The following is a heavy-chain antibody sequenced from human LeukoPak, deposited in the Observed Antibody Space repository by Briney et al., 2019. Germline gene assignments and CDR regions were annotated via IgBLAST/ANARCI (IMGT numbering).Heavy chain of an antibody. V-gene: IGHV3-21*04. J-gene: IGHJ4*02. CDR2: ISSSSSYI. Sequence: GGSPRLSCAASGFTFSSYSMNWVRQAPGKGLEWVSSISSSSSYIYYADSVKGRFTISRDNAKNSLYLQMNSLRAEDTAVYYCAKELGLLWFGEPLDYWGQGTLVTVSS. CDR1: GFTFSSYS. CDR3: AKELGLLWFGEPLDY. D-gene: IGHD3-10*01.